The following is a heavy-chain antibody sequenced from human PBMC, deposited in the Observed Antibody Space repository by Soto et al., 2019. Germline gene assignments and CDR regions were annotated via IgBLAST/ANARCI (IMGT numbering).Heavy chain of an antibody. V-gene: IGHV3-48*02. CDR2: ISSSSSTI. Sequence: GGSLRLSCAASGFTFSSYAMSWVRQAPGKGLEWVSYISSSSSTIYYADSVKGRFTISRDNAKNSLYLQMNSLRDEDTAVYYCARGHITIFGVTDNWFDPWGQGTLVTVSS. CDR1: GFTFSSYA. D-gene: IGHD3-3*01. CDR3: ARGHITIFGVTDNWFDP. J-gene: IGHJ5*02.